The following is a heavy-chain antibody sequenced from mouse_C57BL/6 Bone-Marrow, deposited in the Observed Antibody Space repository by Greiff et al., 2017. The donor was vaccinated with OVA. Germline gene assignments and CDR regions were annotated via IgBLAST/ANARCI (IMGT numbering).Heavy chain of an antibody. CDR1: GYSFTSYY. J-gene: IGHJ1*03. Sequence: VQLQQSGPELVKPGASVNISCKASGYSFTSYYIHWVKQRPGQGLEWIGWIYPGSGNTKYNEKFKGKATLTADTSSSTAYMQLSSLTSEDSAVYDCERYPWLPHVYFDGWGTGTTVTVSS. D-gene: IGHD2-2*01. CDR2: IYPGSGNT. V-gene: IGHV1-66*01. CDR3: ERYPWLPHVYFDG.